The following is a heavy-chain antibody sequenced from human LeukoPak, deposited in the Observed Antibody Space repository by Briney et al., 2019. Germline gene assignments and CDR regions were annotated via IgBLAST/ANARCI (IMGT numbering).Heavy chain of an antibody. J-gene: IGHJ6*02. Sequence: GGSLRLSCAASGFTFSNAWMSWVRQAPGKGLEWVGRIKSKTDGGTTDYAAPVKGRFTISRDNSKNTLYLQLNSLGAEDTAVYYCAKAAAADYSYFYGMDVWGQGTTVTVSS. CDR1: GFTFSNAW. V-gene: IGHV3-15*01. CDR3: AKAAAADYSYFYGMDV. CDR2: IKSKTDGGTT. D-gene: IGHD2-15*01.